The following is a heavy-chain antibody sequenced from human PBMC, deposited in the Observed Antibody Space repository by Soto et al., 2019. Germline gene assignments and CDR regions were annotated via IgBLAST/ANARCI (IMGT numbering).Heavy chain of an antibody. CDR2: ISSDGGST. V-gene: IGHV3-64*02. CDR1: GLTFSSYA. D-gene: IGHD6-13*01. Sequence: PGGSLRLSCAASGLTFSSYAMHWVRQAPGKGLEYVSAISSDGGSTYYADSVKGRFTISRDNSKNTLYLQMGSLRAEDMAVYYCARGLSRIAAAGPFDYWGQGTLVTVSS. J-gene: IGHJ4*02. CDR3: ARGLSRIAAAGPFDY.